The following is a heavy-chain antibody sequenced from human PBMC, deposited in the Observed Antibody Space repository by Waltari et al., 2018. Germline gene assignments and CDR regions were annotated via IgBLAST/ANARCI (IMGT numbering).Heavy chain of an antibody. Sequence: QVQLQESGPRLVKPSETLSLTCTVSGYSISSDYYWAWIRHPPGKGLQWIGSLFHSGTTYHNPALKSRLTKSVDTSKNQFSLKLNSGTAAATAVYYGARGGVCSGGRCYLFDYWGQGTLVTVSS. CDR2: LFHSGTT. CDR3: ARGGVCSGGRCYLFDY. V-gene: IGHV4-38-2*02. J-gene: IGHJ4*02. D-gene: IGHD2-15*01. CDR1: GYSISSDYY.